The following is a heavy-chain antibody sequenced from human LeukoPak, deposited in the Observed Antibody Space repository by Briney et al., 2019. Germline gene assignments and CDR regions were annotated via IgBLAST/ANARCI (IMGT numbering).Heavy chain of an antibody. CDR1: GGSISSSSYY. CDR2: IYYSGST. D-gene: IGHD7-27*01. Sequence: PSETLSLTCTVSGGSISSSSYYWGWIRQPPGKGLEWIGSIYYSGSTYYNPSLKSRVTISVDTSKNQFSLQLSSVTAADTAVYYCASKERINGDFDYWGQGTLVTVSS. CDR3: ASKERINGDFDY. V-gene: IGHV4-39*01. J-gene: IGHJ4*02.